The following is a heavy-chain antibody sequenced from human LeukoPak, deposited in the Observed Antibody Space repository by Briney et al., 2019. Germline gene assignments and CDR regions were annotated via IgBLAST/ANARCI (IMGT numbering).Heavy chain of an antibody. CDR1: GFTFSNNG. Sequence: GGSLRLSCTASGFTFSNNGMHWVRQAPGKGLEWVAFIQNDESEKYYVDSVKGRFTISRDNSKNTLYLQMNSLRAEDTAVYYCARGKQVVHIVVVTALYYFDYWGQGTLVTVSS. CDR3: ARGKQVVHIVVVTALYYFDY. V-gene: IGHV3-30*02. CDR2: IQNDESEK. J-gene: IGHJ4*02. D-gene: IGHD2-21*02.